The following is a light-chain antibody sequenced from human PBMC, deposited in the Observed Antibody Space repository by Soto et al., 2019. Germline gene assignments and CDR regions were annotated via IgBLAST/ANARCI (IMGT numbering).Light chain of an antibody. CDR3: CSYAGSNYV. Sequence: QSVLTQPASVSGSPGQSITISCTGTSSDVGNYNLVSWYQHHPGKAPKLMIYEVSKRPSGVSNRFSGSKTGDTASLTISGLQAEDEDDYYCCSYAGSNYVFGTGTKLTVL. CDR1: SSDVGNYNL. J-gene: IGLJ1*01. CDR2: EVS. V-gene: IGLV2-23*02.